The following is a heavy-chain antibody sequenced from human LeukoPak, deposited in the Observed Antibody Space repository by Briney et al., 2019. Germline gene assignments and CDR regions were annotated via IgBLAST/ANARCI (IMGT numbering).Heavy chain of an antibody. J-gene: IGHJ4*02. CDR1: GFTFSAYS. V-gene: IGHV3-15*01. Sequence: PGGSLRLSCAASGFTFSAYSMNWVRQAPGKGLEWVGRIKSKTDGGEADYAESVKGRFTISRDDSKNTLYLQMNSLKTEDTALYFCTTDRLWGVWRQSNSFDYWGQGTLVAVSS. CDR3: TTDRLWGVWRQSNSFDY. CDR2: IKSKTDGGEA. D-gene: IGHD3-3*01.